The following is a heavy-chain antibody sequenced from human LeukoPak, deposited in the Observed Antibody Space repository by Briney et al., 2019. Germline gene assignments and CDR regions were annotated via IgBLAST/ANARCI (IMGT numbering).Heavy chain of an antibody. CDR2: ISSSGGTT. J-gene: IGHJ6*03. D-gene: IGHD2-15*01. Sequence: GGTLRLSCAASGFTFSSYGMSWVRQAPGRGLEWVAAISSSGGTTYYADSVKGRFTISRDNSKNTLYLQMNSLRAEDTAIYYCAKNGDRGAYCSGGSCYPYYYYYMDVWGKGTTVTISS. CDR3: AKNGDRGAYCSGGSCYPYYYYYMDV. V-gene: IGHV3-23*01. CDR1: GFTFSSYG.